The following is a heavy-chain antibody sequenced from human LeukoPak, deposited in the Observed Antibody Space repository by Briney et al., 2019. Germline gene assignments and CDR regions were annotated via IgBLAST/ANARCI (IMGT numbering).Heavy chain of an antibody. CDR1: GGSISSSSYY. CDR3: ARWVRGYFDY. D-gene: IGHD4/OR15-4a*01. CDR2: IYYSGST. V-gene: IGHV4-61*05. J-gene: IGHJ4*02. Sequence: PSETLSLTCTVSGGSISSSSYYWGWIRQPPGKGLEWIGYIYYSGSTNYNPSLKSRVTISVDTSKNQFSLKLSSVTAADTAVYYCARWVRGYFDYWGQGTLVTVSS.